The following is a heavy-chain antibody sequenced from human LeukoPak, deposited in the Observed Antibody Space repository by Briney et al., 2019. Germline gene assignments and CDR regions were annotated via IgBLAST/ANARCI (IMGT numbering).Heavy chain of an antibody. Sequence: PSETLSLTCTVSGGSISSSSYYWGWIRQPPGKGLEWIGSIYHSGSTYYNPSLKSRVTISVDTSKNQFSLKLSSVTAADTAVYYCARERDLYEYYDSSGYYSYWGQGTLVTVSS. CDR3: ARERDLYEYYDSSGYYSY. CDR1: GGSISSSSYY. D-gene: IGHD3-22*01. CDR2: IYHSGST. J-gene: IGHJ4*02. V-gene: IGHV4-39*07.